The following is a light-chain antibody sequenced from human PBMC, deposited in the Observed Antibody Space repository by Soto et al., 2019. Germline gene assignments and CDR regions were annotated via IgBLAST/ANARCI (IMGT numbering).Light chain of an antibody. CDR2: EVN. V-gene: IGLV2-8*01. CDR1: SSDVGDYDY. CDR3: SSYAGSNNLV. Sequence: QSALTQPPSTSGSPGQSVTISCTGTSSDVGDYDYVSWYQQHPGKAPKLMIYEVNKRPSGVPDRFSGSKSGNTASLTVSGLQAEDEAYYHCSSYAGSNNLVFGGGTKLTVL. J-gene: IGLJ2*01.